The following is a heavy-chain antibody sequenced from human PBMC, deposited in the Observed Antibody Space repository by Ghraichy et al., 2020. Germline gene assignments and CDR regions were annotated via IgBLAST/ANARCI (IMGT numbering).Heavy chain of an antibody. V-gene: IGHV4-30-4*01. D-gene: IGHD5-18*01. Sequence: SETLSLTCTVSGGSISSGDYYWSWIRQPPGKGLEWIGYIYYSGSTYYNPSLKSRVTMSVDTSKNQFSLKLSSVTAADTAVYYCARGRIQLWEYYFDYWGQGTLVTVSS. CDR2: IYYSGST. CDR1: GGSISSGDYY. CDR3: ARGRIQLWEYYFDY. J-gene: IGHJ4*02.